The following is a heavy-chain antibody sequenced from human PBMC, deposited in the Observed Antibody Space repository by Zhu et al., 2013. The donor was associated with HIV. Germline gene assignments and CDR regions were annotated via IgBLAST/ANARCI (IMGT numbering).Heavy chain of an antibody. CDR3: ARGPDSLQSFDRLLLWPRPDFHY. V-gene: IGHV1-8*01. CDR2: MNPNSGDT. J-gene: IGHJ4*02. CDR1: GYPFSSYD. Sequence: QVQLVQSGAEVKKPGASVKVSCKASGYPFSSYDINWVRQATGQGLEWLGWMNPNSGDTGYAQKFQGRVTMTRNTSITTAYMELSSLTSDDTAVYYCARGPDSLQSFDRLLLWPRPDFHYWGQGSLVTVSS. D-gene: IGHD3-9*01.